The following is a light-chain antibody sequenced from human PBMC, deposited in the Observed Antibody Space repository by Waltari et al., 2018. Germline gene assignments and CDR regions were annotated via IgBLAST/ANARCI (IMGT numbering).Light chain of an antibody. V-gene: IGKV1-5*03. J-gene: IGKJ2*01. CDR3: QHYSTYSEA. CDR2: KAS. Sequence: VRMTQSPSPLSASVVDRVTITCLASQSINKWVAWYQQKPGKAPKLLIYKASSIESGVPSRFSGSGSGTDFTLTISSLQTDDLATYYSQHYSTYSEAFGQGTKLE. CDR1: QSINKW.